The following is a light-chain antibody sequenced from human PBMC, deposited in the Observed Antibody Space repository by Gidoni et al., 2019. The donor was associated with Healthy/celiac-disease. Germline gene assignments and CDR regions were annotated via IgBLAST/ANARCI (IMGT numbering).Light chain of an antibody. CDR1: QSISSY. V-gene: IGKV1-39*01. CDR3: QQSYSTPPN. J-gene: IGKJ2*01. Sequence: DIQMTQSPSSLSASVGDRVTITCRASQSISSYLNWYQHKPGKAPKLLIYAASSLQSGVPSRFSGSGSGTDFTLTISSLQPEDFATYYCQQSYSTPPNFGQGTKLEIK. CDR2: AAS.